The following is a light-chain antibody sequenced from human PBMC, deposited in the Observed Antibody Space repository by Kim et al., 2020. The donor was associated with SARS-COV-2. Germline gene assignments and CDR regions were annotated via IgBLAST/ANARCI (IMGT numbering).Light chain of an antibody. CDR3: QQFGGSSYT. CDR1: QNVDSSF. J-gene: IGKJ2*01. V-gene: IGKV3-20*01. CDR2: DAS. Sequence: EIVLTQSPATLSLSPGERGTLSCRASQNVDSSFLAWYQQSPGQAPTLLIYDASSRATGIPDRFSGSGSGTDFTLTISRLEPEDFAVYYCQQFGGSSYTFGQGTKLEI.